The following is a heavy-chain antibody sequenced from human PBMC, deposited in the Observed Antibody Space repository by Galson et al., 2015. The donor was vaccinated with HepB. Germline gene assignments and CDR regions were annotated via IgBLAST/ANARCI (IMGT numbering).Heavy chain of an antibody. CDR3: ARGEVEWLPRLYYFDY. J-gene: IGHJ4*02. Sequence: SPRLSCAASGFDFNTHWIHWVRQTREKGLEWVANIKQDGSEKYYVDSVKGRFTISRDNAKNSLYLQMNSLRAEDTAVYYCARGEVEWLPRLYYFDYWGQGTLVTVSS. CDR1: GFDFNTHW. CDR2: IKQDGSEK. V-gene: IGHV3-7*03. D-gene: IGHD5-12*01.